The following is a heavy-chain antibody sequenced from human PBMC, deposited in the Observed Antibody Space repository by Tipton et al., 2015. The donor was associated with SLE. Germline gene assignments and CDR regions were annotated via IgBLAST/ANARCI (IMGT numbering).Heavy chain of an antibody. Sequence: QVQLVQSGAEVKKPGASVKVSCKASGYTLTNYGFNWVRQAPGQGLEWMGGIIPIFGTANYAQKFQGRVTITTDESTSTAYMELSSLRSEDTAVYYCARDSALYYHHSSDTYWGQGTLVRLL. V-gene: IGHV1-69*01. CDR2: IIPIFGTA. CDR1: GYTLTNYG. J-gene: IGHJ4*02. CDR3: ARDSALYYHHSSDTY. D-gene: IGHD3-22*01.